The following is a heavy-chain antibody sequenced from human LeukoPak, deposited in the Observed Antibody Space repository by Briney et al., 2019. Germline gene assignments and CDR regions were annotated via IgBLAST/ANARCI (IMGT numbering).Heavy chain of an antibody. J-gene: IGHJ5*02. CDR1: GFTFSNYW. D-gene: IGHD3-22*01. CDR3: ARVGYYHDSSGYYQFDQ. CDR2: IYTDGSST. Sequence: GGSLRLSCAASGFTFSNYWMHWVRQAPGKGLVWVSRIYTDGSSTNYADSVKGRFTISRDNARNSLYLQMNSLRAEDTAVYYCARVGYYHDSSGYYQFDQWGQGTLVTVSS. V-gene: IGHV3-74*01.